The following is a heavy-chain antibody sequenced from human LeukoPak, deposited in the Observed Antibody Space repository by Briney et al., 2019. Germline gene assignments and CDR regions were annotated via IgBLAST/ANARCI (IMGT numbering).Heavy chain of an antibody. V-gene: IGHV3-74*01. Sequence: GGSLRLACAASGFTFSSYAMSWVRQAPGKGLVWVSRINSDGSSTSYADSVKGRFTISRDNAKNTLYLQMNSLRAEDTAVYYCARANYGDIAMWGQGTLVTVSS. CDR2: INSDGSST. CDR1: GFTFSSYA. CDR3: ARANYGDIAM. D-gene: IGHD4-17*01. J-gene: IGHJ4*02.